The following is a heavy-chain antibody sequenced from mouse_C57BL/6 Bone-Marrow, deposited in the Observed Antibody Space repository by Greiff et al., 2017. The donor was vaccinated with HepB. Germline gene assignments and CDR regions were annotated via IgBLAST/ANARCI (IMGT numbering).Heavy chain of an antibody. CDR3: ARKRAYYGSSYGYFDV. D-gene: IGHD1-1*01. Sequence: KLVEWVAYISSGSSTIYYADTVQGRFTISRDNAKNTLFLQMTSLRSEDTAMYYCARKRAYYGSSYGYFDVWGTGTTVTVSS. CDR2: ISSGSSTI. V-gene: IGHV5-17*01. J-gene: IGHJ1*03.